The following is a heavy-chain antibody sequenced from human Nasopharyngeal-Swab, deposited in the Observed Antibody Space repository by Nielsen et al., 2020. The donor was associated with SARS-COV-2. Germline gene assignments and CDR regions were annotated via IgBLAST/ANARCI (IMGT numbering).Heavy chain of an antibody. CDR3: ARDNGGWAVDY. D-gene: IGHD2-8*01. CDR2: IDPRGGNT. Sequence: ASVKVSCKASGYTLTSNKMHWVRQAPAQGLEWMGIIDPRGGNTRYALKFQGRVSVTADTSTSTVYMELNSLTSEDTAVYFCARDNGGWAVDYWGQGTLVTVST. V-gene: IGHV1-46*01. CDR1: GYTLTSNK. J-gene: IGHJ4*02.